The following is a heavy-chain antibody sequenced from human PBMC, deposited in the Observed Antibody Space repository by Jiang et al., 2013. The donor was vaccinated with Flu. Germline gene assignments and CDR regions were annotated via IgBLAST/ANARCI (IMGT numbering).Heavy chain of an antibody. CDR1: GYTFTTYG. CDR2: ISANNGDT. Sequence: GAEVKKPGASVKVSCKASGYTFTTYGISWVRQAPGQGLEWMGWISANNGDTNYAQKLQGRVTLTTDTSTTTAYMELRSLGSDDTAVYYCARKGTGHPFDIWGQGTTVTVSS. D-gene: IGHD1-1*01. CDR3: ARKGTGHPFDI. V-gene: IGHV1-18*01. J-gene: IGHJ3*02.